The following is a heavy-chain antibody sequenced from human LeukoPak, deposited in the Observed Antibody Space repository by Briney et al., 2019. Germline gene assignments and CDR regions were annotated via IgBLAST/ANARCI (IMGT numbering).Heavy chain of an antibody. CDR3: ARGFCSNTRCYKEMATILPDY. V-gene: IGHV4-59*01. J-gene: IGHJ4*02. CDR2: IYYSGST. Sequence: SETLSLTCTVSGGSISSYYWSWIRQPPGKGLEWIGYIYYSGSTSYNPSLKSRVTISVDTSKNQSSLKLSSVTAADTAVYYCARGFCSNTRCYKEMATILPDYWGQGALVTVSS. CDR1: GGSISSYY. D-gene: IGHD2-2*02.